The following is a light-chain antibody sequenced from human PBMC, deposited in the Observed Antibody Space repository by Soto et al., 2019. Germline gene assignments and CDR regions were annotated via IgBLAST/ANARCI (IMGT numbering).Light chain of an antibody. CDR2: KVS. CDR3: MQGTHWPPIT. V-gene: IGKV2-30*01. CDR1: QSLVYSDGNTY. J-gene: IGKJ5*01. Sequence: DVVMTQSPLSLPVTLGQPASISCRSSQSLVYSDGNTYLNLFQQRPGQSPRRIIYKVSNRDSGVPDRFSGSGSGTEFTLKISRVEAEDVGVYYCMQGTHWPPITFGQGTRLEIK.